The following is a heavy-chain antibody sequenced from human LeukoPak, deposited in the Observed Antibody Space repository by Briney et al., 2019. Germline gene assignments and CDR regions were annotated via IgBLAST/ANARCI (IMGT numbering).Heavy chain of an antibody. D-gene: IGHD4-23*01. V-gene: IGHV1-46*01. J-gene: IGHJ4*02. CDR1: GYTFTNYY. Sequence: ASVKVSCKASGYTFTNYYMHWVRQAPGQGLEWMGIINPSGGSTSYAQKFQGRITMTRDTSTSTVYMELSSLRSEDTAVYYCARVGDYGANSAMVLTWWGQGTLVTVSS. CDR2: INPSGGST. CDR3: ARVGDYGANSAMVLTW.